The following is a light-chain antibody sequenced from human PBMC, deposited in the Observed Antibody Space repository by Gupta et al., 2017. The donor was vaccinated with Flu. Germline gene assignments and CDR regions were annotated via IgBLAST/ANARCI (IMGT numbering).Light chain of an antibody. V-gene: IGKV1-27*01. CDR3: QNYNRAPRT. J-gene: IGKJ2*01. Sequence: DTDMTKPSSPLLASAVDRVTITCRVSHDISNYLAWYQQKPGKVPKLLIYAASTLESGVPSRFSGSGSGTDFTLTISSLQPEDVGTYYCQNYNRAPRTFGQGTKLEIK. CDR2: AAS. CDR1: HDISNY.